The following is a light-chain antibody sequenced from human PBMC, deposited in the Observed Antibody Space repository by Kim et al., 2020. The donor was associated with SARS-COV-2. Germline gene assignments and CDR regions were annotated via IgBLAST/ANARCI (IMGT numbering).Light chain of an antibody. V-gene: IGKV1-5*03. Sequence: SASVGDRVTITCRASQSISSWLAWYQQKPGKAPKLLIYTASNLESGVPSRFSGSGSGTEFTLTISSLQPDDFAIYYCQQYNSRRTFGQGTKVDIK. CDR1: QSISSW. CDR3: QQYNSRRT. CDR2: TAS. J-gene: IGKJ1*01.